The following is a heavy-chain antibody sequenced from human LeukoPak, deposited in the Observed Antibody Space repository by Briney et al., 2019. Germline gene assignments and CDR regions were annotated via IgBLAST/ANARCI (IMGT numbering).Heavy chain of an antibody. Sequence: GGSLRLSCAASGFTFSSYAMSWVRQAPGKGLEWVSAISGSGGGTYYADSVKGRFTISRDNAKNSLYLQMNSLRAEDTAVYYCARSLIRGVVVPAAMHTYYYYGMDVWGQGTTVTVSS. D-gene: IGHD2-2*01. CDR1: GFTFSSYA. J-gene: IGHJ6*02. CDR2: ISGSGGGT. V-gene: IGHV3-23*01. CDR3: ARSLIRGVVVPAAMHTYYYYGMDV.